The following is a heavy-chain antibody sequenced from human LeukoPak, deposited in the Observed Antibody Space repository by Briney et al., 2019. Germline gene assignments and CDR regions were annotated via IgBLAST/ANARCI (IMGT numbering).Heavy chain of an antibody. Sequence: GGSLRLSCAASGFIFDDYAMHWVRQAPGKGLEWVSGISWNSGSIDYADSVKGRFTISRDNAKNSLYLQMNSLRAEDMALYYCAKHRYTSSSGAFDMWGQGTMVTVSS. CDR2: ISWNSGSI. J-gene: IGHJ3*02. CDR3: AKHRYTSSSGAFDM. CDR1: GFIFDDYA. D-gene: IGHD3-9*01. V-gene: IGHV3-9*03.